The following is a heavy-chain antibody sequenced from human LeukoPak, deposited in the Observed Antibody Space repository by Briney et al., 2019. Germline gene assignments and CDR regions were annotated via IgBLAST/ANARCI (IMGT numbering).Heavy chain of an antibody. CDR3: ARDPPLIAAAGSRYFQH. D-gene: IGHD6-13*01. CDR2: IKQDGSEK. V-gene: IGHV3-7*01. J-gene: IGHJ1*01. CDR1: GFTFSSYW. Sequence: GGSLRLSCAASGFTFSSYWMTWVRQAPGKGLEWVANIKQDGSEKYYVDSVKGRFTISRDNAKNSLYLQMNSLRAEDTAVYYCARDPPLIAAAGSRYFQHWGQGTLVTVSS.